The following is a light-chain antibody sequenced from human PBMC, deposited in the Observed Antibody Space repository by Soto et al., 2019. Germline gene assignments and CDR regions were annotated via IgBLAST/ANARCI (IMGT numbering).Light chain of an antibody. J-gene: IGLJ1*01. CDR3: GSWDSSLSAYV. CDR1: SSNIGGNS. V-gene: IGLV1-51*01. CDR2: DDN. Sequence: QSVMTQPPSVSAAPGQKVTISCSGSSSNIGGNSVSWYQQLPGTAPKLLIYDDNKRPSGIPDLFSGSKSGTSATLGITGFQTGDEGDYYCGSWDSSLSAYVFGTGTKVNVL.